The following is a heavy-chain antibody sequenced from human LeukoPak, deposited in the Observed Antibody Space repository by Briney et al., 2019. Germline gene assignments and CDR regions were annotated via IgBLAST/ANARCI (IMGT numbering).Heavy chain of an antibody. Sequence: PGGSLRLSCAASGFTFSSFAISWVRQTPGKGLEWVSAISGSGGRTFYPDSVKGRFTISRDNSKNTLYLQINSLRAEDTAVYYCVKDSLSGSESYGILDSWAQRPVVTVSS. CDR2: ISGSGGRT. CDR3: VKDSLSGSESYGILDS. CDR1: GFTFSSFA. V-gene: IGHV3-23*01. D-gene: IGHD3-10*01. J-gene: IGHJ4*02.